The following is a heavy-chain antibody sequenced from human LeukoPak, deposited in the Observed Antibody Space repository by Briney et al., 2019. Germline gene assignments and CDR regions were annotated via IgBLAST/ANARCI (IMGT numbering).Heavy chain of an antibody. CDR1: GFTFSVYA. Sequence: GGSLRLSCAASGFTFSVYAISWVRQAPGKGLEWVSGISGSGGSTYYADSVKGRLTISRDNSKNTLYLQMNSLRAEDTAVYYCAKEGVRNIVVADIPLDYWGQGTLVTVSS. V-gene: IGHV3-23*01. J-gene: IGHJ4*02. CDR3: AKEGVRNIVVADIPLDY. CDR2: ISGSGGST. D-gene: IGHD6-19*01.